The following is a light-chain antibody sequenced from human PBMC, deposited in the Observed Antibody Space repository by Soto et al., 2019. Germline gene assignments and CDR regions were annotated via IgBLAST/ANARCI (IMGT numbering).Light chain of an antibody. CDR2: AAS. CDR3: QQSYKTLT. CDR1: QSISSW. V-gene: IGKV1-39*01. Sequence: DIQMTQSPSTLSASVGDRVTITCRASQSISSWLAWYQQKPGKAPKLLIYAASSLQGGVPSRFSGSGSGTQFTLTISGLQTEDFATYYCQQSYKTLTFGGGTKVDIK. J-gene: IGKJ4*01.